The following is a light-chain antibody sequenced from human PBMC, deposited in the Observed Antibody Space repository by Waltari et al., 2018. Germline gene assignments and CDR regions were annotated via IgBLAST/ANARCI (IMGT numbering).Light chain of an antibody. CDR2: DVT. CDR3: GSYTARSTYV. Sequence: QSALTQPASVSGSPGQSITISCTGANSDVGGYNYVSWSQQYPGKAPKLIIYDVTQRPSGISNRFSGSKSGNTASLTISGLQTEDEAYYHCGSYTARSTYVFGTGTKVTVL. V-gene: IGLV2-14*03. CDR1: NSDVGGYNY. J-gene: IGLJ1*01.